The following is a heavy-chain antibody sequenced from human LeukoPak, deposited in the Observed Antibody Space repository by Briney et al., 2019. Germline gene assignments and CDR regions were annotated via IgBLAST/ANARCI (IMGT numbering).Heavy chain of an antibody. Sequence: PSETLSLTCTVSGGSISPYYWSWIRQPPGKGLEWIGYSYYSGSTTHNPSLQSRVTISVDTSRNQFSLKLTSVTAADTAVYYCARAGGGYSFDYWGQGTLVTVSS. CDR3: ARAGGGYSFDY. D-gene: IGHD5-18*01. CDR2: SYYSGST. CDR1: GGSISPYY. V-gene: IGHV4-59*01. J-gene: IGHJ4*02.